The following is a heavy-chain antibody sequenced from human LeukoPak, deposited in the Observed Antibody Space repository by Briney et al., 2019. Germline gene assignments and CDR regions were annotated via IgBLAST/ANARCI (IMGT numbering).Heavy chain of an antibody. CDR1: GYSFTSYW. J-gene: IGHJ6*03. Sequence: ASVKVSCKASGYSFTSYWIGWVRQMPGKGLEWMGIIYPGDSDTRYSPSFQGQVTISADKSISTAYLQWSSLKASDTAMYYCARRTGDTVGYYYMDVWGKGTTVTVSS. D-gene: IGHD4-17*01. CDR3: ARRTGDTVGYYYMDV. V-gene: IGHV5-51*01. CDR2: IYPGDSDT.